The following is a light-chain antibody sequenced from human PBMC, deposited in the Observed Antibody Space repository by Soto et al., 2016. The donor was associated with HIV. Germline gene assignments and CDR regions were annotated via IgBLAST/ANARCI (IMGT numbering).Light chain of an antibody. CDR2: AAS. CDR1: QGISSY. Sequence: IQMTQTPSSLSASTGDRVTITCRASQGISSYLAWYQQKPGKAPKLLIYAASTLQSGVPSRFSGSGSGTDFALTISCLQSDDFATYYCQQYNSYYTFGQGTKLEIK. CDR3: QQYNSYYT. J-gene: IGKJ2*01. V-gene: IGKV1-8*01.